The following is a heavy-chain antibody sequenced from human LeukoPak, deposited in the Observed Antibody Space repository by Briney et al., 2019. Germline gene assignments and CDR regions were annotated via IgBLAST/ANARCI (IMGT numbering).Heavy chain of an antibody. CDR1: GFTFRSHA. D-gene: IGHD6-19*01. CDR3: AKTEALSGWYHFYDY. Sequence: GGSLRLSCVGSGFTFRSHAMSWVRQAPEKGLEFVSGIYENGGTTYYADSVKGRFSISRDNSKNTLYLQMDSLRGEDTAVYYCAKTEALSGWYHFYDYWGQGTLVTVSS. J-gene: IGHJ4*02. V-gene: IGHV3-23*01. CDR2: IYENGGTT.